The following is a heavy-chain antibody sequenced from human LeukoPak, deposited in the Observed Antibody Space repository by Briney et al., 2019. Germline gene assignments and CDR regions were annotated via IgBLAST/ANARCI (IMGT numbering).Heavy chain of an antibody. J-gene: IGHJ6*04. V-gene: IGHV3-21*01. Sequence: GGSLRLSCAASGFTFSSYSMNWVRQAPGKGLEWVSSISSSSSYIYYADSVKGRFTISRDNAKNSLYLQMNSLRAEDTAVYYCARDENCSGGSCYPTRYYGMDVWGKGTTVTVSS. D-gene: IGHD2-15*01. CDR1: GFTFSSYS. CDR2: ISSSSSYI. CDR3: ARDENCSGGSCYPTRYYGMDV.